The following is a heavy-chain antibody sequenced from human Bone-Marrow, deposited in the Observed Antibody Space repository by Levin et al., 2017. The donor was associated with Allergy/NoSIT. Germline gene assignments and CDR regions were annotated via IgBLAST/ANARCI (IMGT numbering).Heavy chain of an antibody. CDR2: INPNSGGT. V-gene: IGHV1-2*02. Sequence: PVASVKVSCKASGYTFTGYYMHWVRQAPGQGLEWMGWINPNSGGTNYAQKFQGRVTMTRDTSISTAYMELSRLRSDDTAVYYCARDSSSLREGGMDVWGQGTTVTVSS. J-gene: IGHJ6*02. CDR3: ARDSSSLREGGMDV. D-gene: IGHD6-6*01. CDR1: GYTFTGYY.